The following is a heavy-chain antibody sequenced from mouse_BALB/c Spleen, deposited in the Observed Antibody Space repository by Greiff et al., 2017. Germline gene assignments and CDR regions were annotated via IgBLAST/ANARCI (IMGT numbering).Heavy chain of an antibody. CDR2: ISNGGGST. J-gene: IGHJ4*01. V-gene: IGHV5-12-2*01. D-gene: IGHD2-4*01. CDR1: GFTFSSYT. Sequence: LQQSGGGLVQPGGSLKLSCAASGFTFSSYTMSWVRQTPEKRLEWVAYISNGGGSTYYPDTVKGRFTISRDNAKNTLYLQMSSLKSEDTAMYYCARQGDYGYAMDYWGQGTSVTVSS. CDR3: ARQGDYGYAMDY.